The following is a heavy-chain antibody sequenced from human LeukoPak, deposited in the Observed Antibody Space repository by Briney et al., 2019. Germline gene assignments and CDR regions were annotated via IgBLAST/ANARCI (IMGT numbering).Heavy chain of an antibody. Sequence: GGSLRLSCAASGFTFSSYAMSWVRQAPGKGLEWVSAISGNGGSTYYADSVKGRFTISRDNSKNTLYLQMNSLRAEDTAVYYCAKGGYCSSTSCYGRENWFDPWGQGTLVTVSS. CDR1: GFTFSSYA. CDR2: ISGNGGST. D-gene: IGHD2-2*01. J-gene: IGHJ5*02. CDR3: AKGGYCSSTSCYGRENWFDP. V-gene: IGHV3-23*01.